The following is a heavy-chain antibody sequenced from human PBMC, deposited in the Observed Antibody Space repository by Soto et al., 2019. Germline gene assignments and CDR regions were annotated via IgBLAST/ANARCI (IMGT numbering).Heavy chain of an antibody. CDR3: ARXPGYSGYDAYYYYGMDV. D-gene: IGHD5-12*01. V-gene: IGHV4-30-2*01. CDR1: GGSISFVGYS. J-gene: IGHJ6*02. Sequence: SETLSLTCAVSGGSISFVGYSWSWIRQPPGKGLEWIGYIYHSGSTYYNPSLKSRVTISVDRSKNQFSLKLSSVTAADTAVYYCARXPGYSGYDAYYYYGMDVWGQGTTVTVSS. CDR2: IYHSGST.